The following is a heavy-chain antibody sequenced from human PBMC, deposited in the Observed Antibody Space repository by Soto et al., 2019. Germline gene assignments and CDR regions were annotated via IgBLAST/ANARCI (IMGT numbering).Heavy chain of an antibody. CDR2: VSPTGDTV. D-gene: IGHD3-10*01. Sequence: VQVVASGGGFVQPGRSLRLSCAVSGFRVEQYVMHWVRQAPGKVLECVSTVSPTGDTVAYADSGEGRFTVSRDNAKNSLYLQMNSLKGDATAFYYCLKDAPNGSIEDWGQGTLVTVSS. J-gene: IGHJ4*02. CDR3: LKDAPNGSIED. V-gene: IGHV3-9*01. CDR1: GFRVEQYV.